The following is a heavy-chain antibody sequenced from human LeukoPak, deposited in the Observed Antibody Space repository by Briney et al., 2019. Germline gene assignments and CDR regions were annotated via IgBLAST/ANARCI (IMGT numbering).Heavy chain of an antibody. CDR2: IRSKAYGGTT. CDR3: TRDLEVAGLYNWFDP. CDR1: GFTFGDYA. J-gene: IGHJ5*02. V-gene: IGHV3-49*04. Sequence: GGSLRLSCTAAGFTFGDYAMSWVRQAPGKGLEWVGFIRSKAYGGTTEYAASVKGRFTISRDDSKSIAYLQMNSLKTEDTAVYYCTRDLEVAGLYNWFDPWGQGTLVTVSS. D-gene: IGHD6-19*01.